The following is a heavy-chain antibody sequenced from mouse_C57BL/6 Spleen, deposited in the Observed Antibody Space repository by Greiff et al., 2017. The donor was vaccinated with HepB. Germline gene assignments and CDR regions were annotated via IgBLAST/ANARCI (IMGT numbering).Heavy chain of an antibody. CDR2: INPGSGYI. Sequence: LQESGAELAKPGASVKLSCKASGYTFTSYWMHWVKQRPGQGLDWIGYINPGSGYIKYNQKFKDKATLTADKSSSTAYMQLNSLTYEDSAVYYCARRDAFDYWGQGTTLTVSS. D-gene: IGHD3-3*01. V-gene: IGHV1-7*01. CDR3: ARRDAFDY. CDR1: GYTFTSYW. J-gene: IGHJ2*01.